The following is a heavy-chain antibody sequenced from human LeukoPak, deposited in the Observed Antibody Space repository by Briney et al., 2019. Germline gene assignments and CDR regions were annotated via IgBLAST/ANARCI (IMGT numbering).Heavy chain of an antibody. Sequence: GASVKVSCTASGGTSSSYAISWVRQAPGQGLEWMGGIIPIFGTANYAQKFQGRVTITADESTSTAYMELSSLRSEDTAVYYCARDHGGSYPYYFDYWGQGTLVTVSS. J-gene: IGHJ4*02. CDR3: ARDHGGSYPYYFDY. D-gene: IGHD1-26*01. V-gene: IGHV1-69*13. CDR2: IIPIFGTA. CDR1: GGTSSSYA.